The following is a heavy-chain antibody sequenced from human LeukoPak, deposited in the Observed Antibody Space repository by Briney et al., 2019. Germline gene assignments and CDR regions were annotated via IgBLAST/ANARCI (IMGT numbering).Heavy chain of an antibody. CDR2: IYYSGST. Sequence: SETLSLTCTVSGGSISTYYWTWIRQPPGKGLEWIGYIYYSGSTNYNPSLKSRVTISVDTSKNQFSLKLSSVTAADTAVYYCAKYRRRATAMGFDYWGQGTLVTVSS. CDR1: GGSISTYY. D-gene: IGHD5-18*01. V-gene: IGHV4-59*08. CDR3: AKYRRRATAMGFDY. J-gene: IGHJ4*02.